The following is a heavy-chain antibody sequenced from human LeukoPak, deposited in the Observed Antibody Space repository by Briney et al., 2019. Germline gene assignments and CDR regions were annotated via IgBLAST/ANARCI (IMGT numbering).Heavy chain of an antibody. Sequence: KVSXKASGGTFSSYAISWVRQAPGQGLEWMGGIIPIFGTANYAQKFQGRVTITRDTSASTAYMELSSLRSEDTAVYYCAIYQLLPGGAFDIWGQGTMVTVSS. CDR3: AIYQLLPGGAFDI. J-gene: IGHJ3*02. CDR1: GGTFSSYA. D-gene: IGHD2-2*01. V-gene: IGHV1-69*05. CDR2: IIPIFGTA.